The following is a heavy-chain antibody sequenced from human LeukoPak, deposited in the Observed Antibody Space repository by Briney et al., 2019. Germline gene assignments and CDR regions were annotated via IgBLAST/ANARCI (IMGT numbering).Heavy chain of an antibody. D-gene: IGHD6-13*01. V-gene: IGHV3-33*01. CDR1: GFTFSSYG. J-gene: IGHJ4*02. CDR2: IWYDGSNK. Sequence: GGSLRLSCAASGFTFSSYGMHWVRQAPGKGLEWVAVIWYDGSNKYYADSVKGRFTISRDNSKNTLYLQMNSLRAEDTAVYYCAREGGIIAAAGFDYWGQGTLVTVSS. CDR3: AREGGIIAAAGFDY.